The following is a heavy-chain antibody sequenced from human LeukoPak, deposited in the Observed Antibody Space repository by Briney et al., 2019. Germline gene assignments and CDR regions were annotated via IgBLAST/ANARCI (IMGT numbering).Heavy chain of an antibody. Sequence: MTSETLSLTCTVSGGSISSSSYYWGWIRQPPGKGLEWIGSIYYSGSTYYNPSLKSRVTISVDTSKNQFSLKLSSVTAADTAVYYCARGSARDGYNVDYWGQGTLVTVSS. D-gene: IGHD5-24*01. CDR3: ARGSARDGYNVDY. J-gene: IGHJ4*02. CDR1: GGSISSSSYY. CDR2: IYYSGST. V-gene: IGHV4-39*01.